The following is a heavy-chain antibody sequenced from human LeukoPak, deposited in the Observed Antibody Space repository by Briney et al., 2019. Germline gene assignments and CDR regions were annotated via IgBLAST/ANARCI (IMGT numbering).Heavy chain of an antibody. D-gene: IGHD5-18*01. V-gene: IGHV4-39*07. J-gene: IGHJ4*02. CDR3: ARRDTAMVTFDY. Sequence: SETLSLTCTVSGGSIISSSFYWGWIRQPPGQGLEWIGSIDYSGTTYYNPSLKSRVTISADTSKNQFSLKLSSVTAADTAVYYCARRDTAMVTFDYWGQGTLVTVSS. CDR1: GGSIISSSFY. CDR2: IDYSGTT.